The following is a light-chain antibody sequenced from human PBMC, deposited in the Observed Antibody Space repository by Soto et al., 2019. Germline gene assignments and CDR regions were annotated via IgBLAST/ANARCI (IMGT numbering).Light chain of an antibody. V-gene: IGLV1-51*01. CDR2: DNN. CDR3: GTWDSRLSAYV. Sequence: QSVLTQPPSVSAAPGQKVTISCSGSGSNIETNDVSWYQQLPRTAPKRLIFDNNRRPSGIPDRFSGSKSGTSATLGMAGLQTGDEADYYCGTWDSRLSAYVFGTGTKLTVL. CDR1: GSNIETND. J-gene: IGLJ1*01.